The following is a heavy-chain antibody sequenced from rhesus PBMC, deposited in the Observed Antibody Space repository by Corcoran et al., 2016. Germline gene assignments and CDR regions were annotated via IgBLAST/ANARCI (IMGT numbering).Heavy chain of an antibody. CDR2: INPYNGKT. Sequence: QVQLVQSGAEVKKPGSSVKVSCKASGYTFTDYYMHWVRQAPRQGLEWMGWINPYNGKTNNAQKFQGRVTMTRDTSTSAAYMELSSLRSEDTAVYDCARDRWGCTGSGCYAGRYGLDSWGQGVVVTVSS. V-gene: IGHV1S2*01. CDR3: ARDRWGCTGSGCYAGRYGLDS. CDR1: GYTFTDYY. D-gene: IGHD2-21*01. J-gene: IGHJ6*01.